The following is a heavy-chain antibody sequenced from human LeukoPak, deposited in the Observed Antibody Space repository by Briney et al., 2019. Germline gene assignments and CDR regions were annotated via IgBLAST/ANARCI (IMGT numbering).Heavy chain of an antibody. CDR2: INSDGSST. V-gene: IGHV3-74*01. J-gene: IGHJ6*02. D-gene: IGHD3-22*01. CDR1: GFTFSSYW. Sequence: GGSQRLSCADSGFTFSSYWMPWVRQAPGKGLVWVSRINSDGSSTSYADSVKGRFTISRDNAKNTLYLQMNSLRAEDTAVYYCARGLDSSGYYRPYYYYGMDVWGQGTTVTVSS. CDR3: ARGLDSSGYYRPYYYYGMDV.